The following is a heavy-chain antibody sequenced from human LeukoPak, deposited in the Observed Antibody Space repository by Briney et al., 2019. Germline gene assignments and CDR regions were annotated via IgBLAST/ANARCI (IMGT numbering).Heavy chain of an antibody. V-gene: IGHV3-30*18. D-gene: IGHD3-22*01. CDR2: ISYDGSNK. CDR1: GFTFSSYG. CDR3: AKEGNYYDSSGYYPEYFQH. J-gene: IGHJ1*01. Sequence: GSLRLSCAASGFTFSSYGMHWVRQAPGKGLEWVAVISYDGSNKYYADSVKGRFTISRDNSKNTLYLQMNSLRAEDTAVYYCAKEGNYYDSSGYYPEYFQHWGQGTLVTVSS.